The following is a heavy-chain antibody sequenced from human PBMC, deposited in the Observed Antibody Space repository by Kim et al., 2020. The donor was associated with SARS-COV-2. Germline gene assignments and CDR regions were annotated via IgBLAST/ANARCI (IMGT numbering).Heavy chain of an antibody. CDR1: GFTFSSYA. CDR2: ISGSGGST. D-gene: IGHD2-2*01. Sequence: GGSLRLSCAASGFTFSSYAMSWVRQAPGKGLEWVSAISGSGGSTYYADSVKGRFTISRDNSKNTLYLQMNSLRAEDTAVYYCAKSRYCSSTSCYTLYYFDYWGQGTLVTVSS. J-gene: IGHJ4*02. CDR3: AKSRYCSSTSCYTLYYFDY. V-gene: IGHV3-23*01.